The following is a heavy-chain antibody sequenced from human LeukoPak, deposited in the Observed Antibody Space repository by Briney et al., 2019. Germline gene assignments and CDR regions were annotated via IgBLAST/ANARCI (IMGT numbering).Heavy chain of an antibody. Sequence: GESLKISCKGIGYPFTSNWIGWVRQMPGKGMEWMGVIYPGDSRIRYNPSFQGQVTISVDKSISTAYLQWVSLKASDTAMYYCACRDLTSTWSYPWGQGTLDTVSS. CDR2: IYPGDSRI. CDR1: GYPFTSNW. CDR3: ACRDLTSTWSYP. J-gene: IGHJ5*02. V-gene: IGHV5-51*01. D-gene: IGHD2-2*01.